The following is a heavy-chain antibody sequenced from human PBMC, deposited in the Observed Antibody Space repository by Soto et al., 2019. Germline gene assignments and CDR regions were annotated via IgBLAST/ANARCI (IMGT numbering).Heavy chain of an antibody. J-gene: IGHJ2*01. Sequence: QVQLQESGPGLVKPSQTLSLTCTVSGGSISSGAFYWSWIRQHPGKGLEWIGYIFYRGSTYYNPSLNSRLTISVDTSANQFSLKLSSVTAADTAVYYCARWLDYYASGSYWYFDLWGRGTLVTVSS. V-gene: IGHV4-31*03. D-gene: IGHD3-10*01. CDR2: IFYRGST. CDR3: ARWLDYYASGSYWYFDL. CDR1: GGSISSGAFY.